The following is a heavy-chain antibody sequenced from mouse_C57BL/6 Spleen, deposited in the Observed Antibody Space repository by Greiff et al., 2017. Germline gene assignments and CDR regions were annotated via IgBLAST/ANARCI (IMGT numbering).Heavy chain of an antibody. CDR1: GYTFTSYW. D-gene: IGHD2-2*01. V-gene: IGHV1-50*01. Sequence: QVQLKQPGAELVKPGASVKLSCKASGYTFTSYWMQWVKQRPGQGLEWIGEIDPSDSYTNYNQKFKGKATLTVDTSSSTAYMQLSSLTSEDSAVYYCARSSTMVTKAWFAYWGQGTLVTVSA. CDR3: ARSSTMVTKAWFAY. J-gene: IGHJ3*01. CDR2: IDPSDSYT.